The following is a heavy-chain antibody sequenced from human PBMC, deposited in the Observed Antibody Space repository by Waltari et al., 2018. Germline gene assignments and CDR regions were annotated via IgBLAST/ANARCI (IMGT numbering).Heavy chain of an antibody. CDR2: IKQDGSEK. Sequence: EVQLVESGGGLAQPGGSLRLSCAASGLSFSNYWMTWVRQASGKGAEWVANIKQDGSEKYSMDSVKGRFTISRDNAKNSLYLQMNNLRVEDTAVYYCTRGGRDSSWYWRDWGQGTLVTVSS. CDR3: TRGGRDSSWYWRD. J-gene: IGHJ4*02. D-gene: IGHD6-13*01. V-gene: IGHV3-7*01. CDR1: GLSFSNYW.